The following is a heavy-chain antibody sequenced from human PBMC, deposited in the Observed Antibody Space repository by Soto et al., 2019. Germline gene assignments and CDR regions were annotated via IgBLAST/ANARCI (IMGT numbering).Heavy chain of an antibody. CDR3: ARSYCGDDCALDH. J-gene: IGHJ4*02. CDR2: ISYDGNSK. V-gene: IGHV3-30-3*01. CDR1: GFIFSNYV. Sequence: QVQLVESGGGVVQPGRSLRLSCAASGFIFSNYVMHWVCQAPGKGLEWVAVISYDGNSKHYADSVEGRFTISRDNSKSTLYVQMNSLRAEDTAVYYCARSYCGDDCALDHWGQGTLVTVSS. D-gene: IGHD2-21*02.